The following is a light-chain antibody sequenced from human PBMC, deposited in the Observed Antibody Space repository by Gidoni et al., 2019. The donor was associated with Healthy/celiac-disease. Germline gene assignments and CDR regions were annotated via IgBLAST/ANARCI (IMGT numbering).Light chain of an antibody. CDR2: AAS. V-gene: IGKV1-6*01. CDR3: LQDYNYPWT. CDR1: QGIRND. Sequence: AIQMTQSPFSLSASVGDRVTITCRASQGIRNDLGWYQQKPGKAPKLLIYAASSLQSGVPSRFSGSGSGTDFTLTISSLQPEDFATYYCLQDYNYPWTFXQXTKVEIK. J-gene: IGKJ1*01.